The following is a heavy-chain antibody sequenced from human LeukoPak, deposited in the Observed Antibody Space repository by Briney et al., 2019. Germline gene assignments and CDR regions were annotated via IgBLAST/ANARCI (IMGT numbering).Heavy chain of an antibody. D-gene: IGHD4-23*01. CDR2: ISDSGGST. CDR1: GFTFSSYA. CDR3: ARDGGGNSGQYWYFDL. V-gene: IGHV3-23*01. J-gene: IGHJ2*01. Sequence: PGGSLRLSCAASGFTFSSYAMSWVRQAPGKGLEWVSVISDSGGSTYYVDFVKGRFTISRDNSKNTLYLQMHSLRAEDMAVYYCARDGGGNSGQYWYFDLWGRGTLVTVSS.